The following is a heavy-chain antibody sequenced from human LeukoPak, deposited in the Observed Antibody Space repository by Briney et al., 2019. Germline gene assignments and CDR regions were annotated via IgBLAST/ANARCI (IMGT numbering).Heavy chain of an antibody. J-gene: IGHJ4*02. CDR1: GYTFTSYG. CDR2: ISAYNGNT. V-gene: IGHV1-18*01. D-gene: IGHD3-22*01. CDR3: ASYDSSGFLPFYYFDY. Sequence: ASVKVSCKASGYTFTSYGISWVRQAPGQGLEWMGWISAYNGNTNYAQKFQGRVTITADESTSTAYMELSSLRSEDTAVYYCASYDSSGFLPFYYFDYWGQGTLVTVSS.